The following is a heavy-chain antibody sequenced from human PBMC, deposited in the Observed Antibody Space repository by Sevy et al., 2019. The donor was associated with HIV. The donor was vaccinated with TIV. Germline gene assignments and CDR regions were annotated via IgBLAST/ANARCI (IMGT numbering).Heavy chain of an antibody. D-gene: IGHD2-15*01. Sequence: ASVNVSCKVSGYTLTKLSMHWVRQAPGKGLEWMGGFDPEDGETIYAQRFQGRVTMTEDTSTDTAYMELSSLRSEDTAVYYCATGLPGEYVDCSSCYSDYFAYWGQGTLVTVSS. CDR2: FDPEDGET. CDR3: ATGLPGEYVDCSSCYSDYFAY. V-gene: IGHV1-24*01. CDR1: GYTLTKLS. J-gene: IGHJ4*02.